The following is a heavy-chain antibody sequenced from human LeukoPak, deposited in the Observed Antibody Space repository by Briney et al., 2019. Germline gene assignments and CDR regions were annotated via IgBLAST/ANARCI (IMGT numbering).Heavy chain of an antibody. CDR2: ISACNGNT. J-gene: IGHJ4*02. D-gene: IGHD6-13*01. CDR3: ARDLGSSWYDAARPGGY. V-gene: IGHV1-18*01. CDR1: GYTFTSYG. Sequence: ASVKVSCKASGYTFTSYGISWVRQAPGQGLEWMGWISACNGNTNYAQKLQGRVTMTTDTSTSTAYMELRSLRSDDTAVYYCARDLGSSWYDAARPGGYWGQGTLVTVSS.